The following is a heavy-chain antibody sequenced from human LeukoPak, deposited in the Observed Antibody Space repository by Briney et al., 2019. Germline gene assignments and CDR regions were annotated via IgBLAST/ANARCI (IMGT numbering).Heavy chain of an antibody. Sequence: SETLSLTCTVSGGSISGYHWSWLRQPPGKGLEWIGYIYHSGFTDYNPSLRSRVTISVDTSRNQFSLKLTSATAADTAVYSCARDQRCLTYDGGCDQWYFDLWGRGTLVTVSS. CDR2: IYHSGFT. D-gene: IGHD5-12*01. CDR1: GGSISGYH. J-gene: IGHJ2*01. V-gene: IGHV4-59*01. CDR3: ARDQRCLTYDGGCDQWYFDL.